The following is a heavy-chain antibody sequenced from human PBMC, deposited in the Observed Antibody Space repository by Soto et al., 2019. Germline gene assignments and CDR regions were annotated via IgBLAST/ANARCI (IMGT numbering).Heavy chain of an antibody. CDR2: INHSGST. Sequence: SETLCLTCAVYGGSFSGYYWSWIRQPPGKGLEWIGEINHSGSTNYNPSLKSRVTISVDTSKNQFSLKLSSVTAADTAVYYCASKPTNGPDGWGQGTLVTVSS. CDR3: ASKPTNGPDG. D-gene: IGHD2-8*01. V-gene: IGHV4-34*01. CDR1: GGSFSGYY. J-gene: IGHJ4*02.